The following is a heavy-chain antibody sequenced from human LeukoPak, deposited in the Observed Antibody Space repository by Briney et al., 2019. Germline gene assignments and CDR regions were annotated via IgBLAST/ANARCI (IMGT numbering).Heavy chain of an antibody. CDR1: GYTFTSYG. V-gene: IGHV1-18*01. J-gene: IGHJ4*02. D-gene: IGHD1-26*01. CDR2: ISAYNGNT. CDR3: ARGQYRYSGSYSFPFDY. Sequence: ASVKVSCKASGYTFTSYGISRVRQAPGQGLEWMGWISAYNGNTNYAQKLQGRVTMTTDTSTSTAYMELRSLRSEDTAVYYCARGQYRYSGSYSFPFDYWGQGTLVTVSS.